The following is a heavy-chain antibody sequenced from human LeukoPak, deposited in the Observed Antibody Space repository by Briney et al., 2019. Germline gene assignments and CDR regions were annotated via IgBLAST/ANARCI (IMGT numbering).Heavy chain of an antibody. D-gene: IGHD3-22*01. CDR2: IYTSGST. Sequence: SETLSLTCTVSGGSISSGSYYWSWIRQPAGKGLEWIGRIYTSGSTNYNPSLKSRVTISVDTSKNQFSLKLSSVTAADTAVYYCARFTMIVGFDPWGQGTLVTVSS. CDR3: ARFTMIVGFDP. J-gene: IGHJ5*02. CDR1: GGSISSGSYY. V-gene: IGHV4-61*02.